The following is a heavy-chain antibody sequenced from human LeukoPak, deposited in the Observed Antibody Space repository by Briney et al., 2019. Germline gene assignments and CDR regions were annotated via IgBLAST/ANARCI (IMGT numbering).Heavy chain of an antibody. J-gene: IGHJ4*02. Sequence: ASVKVSCKASGYTFTSYGISWVRQAPGQGLEWMGWISAYNGNTNYAQKFQGRVTMTRDTSISTAYMELSRLRSDDTAVYYCARDREMATLPQWGQGTLVTVSS. D-gene: IGHD5-24*01. V-gene: IGHV1-18*01. CDR2: ISAYNGNT. CDR3: ARDREMATLPQ. CDR1: GYTFTSYG.